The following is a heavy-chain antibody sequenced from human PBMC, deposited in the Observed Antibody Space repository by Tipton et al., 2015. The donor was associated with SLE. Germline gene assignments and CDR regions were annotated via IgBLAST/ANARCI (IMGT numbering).Heavy chain of an antibody. J-gene: IGHJ4*01. D-gene: IGHD3-22*01. Sequence: TLSLTCTVSGGSISNHYWNWIRQPPGKSLEWIGSIYYSGNTYYNPSLKSRVTISVDTSKNQFSLKLSSVTAADTAVYYCARDGDYYDSSGYYPLFDSWGQGILVTVSS. CDR2: IYYSGNT. CDR3: ARDGDYYDSSGYYPLFDS. CDR1: GGSISNHY. V-gene: IGHV4-59*11.